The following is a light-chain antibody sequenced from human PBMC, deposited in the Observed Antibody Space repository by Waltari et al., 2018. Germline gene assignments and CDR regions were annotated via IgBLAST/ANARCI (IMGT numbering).Light chain of an antibody. CDR2: DVM. V-gene: IGLV2-14*03. CDR1: SNAVGAYAF. J-gene: IGLJ2*01. CDR3: FACRGGNTLV. Sequence: QSALTQPASVSGSPGQSITISCTGTSNAVGAYAFVSWYRQYPGEAPKLMIYDVMNRPSGVSDRFSGSKSANTASLTISGLQADDEGDYYCFACRGGNTLVFGGGTKVTVL.